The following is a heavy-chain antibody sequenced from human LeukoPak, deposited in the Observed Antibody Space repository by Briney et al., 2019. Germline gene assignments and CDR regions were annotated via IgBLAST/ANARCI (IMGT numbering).Heavy chain of an antibody. CDR1: GFTFSSYS. Sequence: GGTLRLSCVASGFTFSSYSMNWFRQAPGKRLEWIAYIRSSSSNMNYADSVKGRFTISRDYAKNSLYLQMNSPTVKATAVYFCARGQAGEERDYWGKGTLVTVSS. J-gene: IGHJ4*02. D-gene: IGHD7-27*01. CDR3: ARGQAGEERDY. CDR2: IRSSSSNM. V-gene: IGHV3-48*04.